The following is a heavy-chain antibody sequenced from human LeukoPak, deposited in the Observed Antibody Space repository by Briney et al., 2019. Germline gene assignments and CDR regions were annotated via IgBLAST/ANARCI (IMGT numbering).Heavy chain of an antibody. Sequence: GGSLRLSCAASGFTFSSYSMNWVRQAPGKGLEWVSSISSSSSYIYYADSVKGRLTISRDNAKNSLYLQMNSLRAEDTAMYYCARGRIFRDRWGQGTLVTVSS. CDR3: ARGRIFRDR. J-gene: IGHJ4*02. D-gene: IGHD2-15*01. CDR2: ISSSSSYI. CDR1: GFTFSSYS. V-gene: IGHV3-21*01.